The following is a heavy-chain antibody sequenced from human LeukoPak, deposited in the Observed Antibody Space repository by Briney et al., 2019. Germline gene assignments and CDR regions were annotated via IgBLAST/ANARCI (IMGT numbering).Heavy chain of an antibody. CDR2: ISAYNGNT. D-gene: IGHD3-10*01. Sequence: ASLKVSCKASGYTFTSYGISWVRQAPGQGLEWMGWISAYNGNTNYAQKLQGRVTMTTDTSTSTAYMELRSLRSDDTAVYYCARKRFREYAFDIWGQGTMVTVSS. CDR3: ARKRFREYAFDI. J-gene: IGHJ3*02. V-gene: IGHV1-18*01. CDR1: GYTFTSYG.